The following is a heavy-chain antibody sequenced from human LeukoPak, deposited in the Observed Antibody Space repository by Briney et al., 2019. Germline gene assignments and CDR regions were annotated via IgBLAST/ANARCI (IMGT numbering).Heavy chain of an antibody. J-gene: IGHJ6*03. D-gene: IGHD2-2*01. V-gene: IGHV3-30*03. CDR3: ARASCSSTSCYRPYYMDV. CDR2: ISYDGSNK. Sequence: GGSLRLSCVVSGYSFSSHSMNWVRQAPGKGLEWVAVISYDGSNKYYADSVKGRFTISRDNSKNTLYLQMNSLRAEDTAVYYCARASCSSTSCYRPYYMDVWGKGTTVTVSS. CDR1: GYSFSSHS.